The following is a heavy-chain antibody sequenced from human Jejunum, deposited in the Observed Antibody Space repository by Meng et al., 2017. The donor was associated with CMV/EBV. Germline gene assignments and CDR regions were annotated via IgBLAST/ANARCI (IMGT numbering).Heavy chain of an antibody. CDR3: ARDPDSGSFYFDY. J-gene: IGHJ4*02. D-gene: IGHD1-26*01. V-gene: IGHV3-30*04. CDR2: IWYDGSKQ. Sequence: AASGFNCGRQAMHWVRQAPGKGREWVAVIWYDGSKQYYADAVKGRFTISRDNSNNTVYLQVNSLRPEDTAVYYCARDPDSGSFYFDYWGPGTLVTVSS. CDR1: GFNCGRQA.